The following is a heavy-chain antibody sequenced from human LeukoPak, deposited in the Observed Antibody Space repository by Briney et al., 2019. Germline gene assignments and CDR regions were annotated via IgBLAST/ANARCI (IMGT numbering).Heavy chain of an antibody. J-gene: IGHJ6*02. Sequence: GGSLRLSCAASGFTFSNYNMNWVRQAPGKGLEWVSTISSSRSSYIYYADSVKGRFTISSDNAKNSLYLQMNSLRAEDTAVYYCARDEVSGWYLGPYYYYYGMDVWGQGTTVTVSS. CDR2: ISSSRSSYI. D-gene: IGHD6-19*01. CDR3: ARDEVSGWYLGPYYYYYGMDV. V-gene: IGHV3-21*01. CDR1: GFTFSNYN.